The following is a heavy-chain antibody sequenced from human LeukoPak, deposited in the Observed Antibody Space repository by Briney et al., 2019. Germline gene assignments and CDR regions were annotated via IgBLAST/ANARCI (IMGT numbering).Heavy chain of an antibody. CDR1: GFTFSSYS. V-gene: IGHV3-21*01. J-gene: IGHJ4*02. CDR2: ISSTGNSV. D-gene: IGHD5-24*01. CDR3: AREMAAIQDLDY. Sequence: GGSLRLSCAASGFTFSSYSMNWVRQAPGKGLEWVSSISSTGNSVFYADSVKGRFTISRDNAKNSLYLQMNSMRAEDTAVYYCAREMAAIQDLDYWGQGTLVTVSS.